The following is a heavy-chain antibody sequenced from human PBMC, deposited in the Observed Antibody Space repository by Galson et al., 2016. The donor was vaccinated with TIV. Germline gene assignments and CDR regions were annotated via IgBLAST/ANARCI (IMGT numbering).Heavy chain of an antibody. J-gene: IGHJ6*02. CDR2: IWYDGSNK. CDR3: AREGVGSCSSTSCPYYGLDV. CDR1: GFTFSTYA. D-gene: IGHD2-2*01. V-gene: IGHV3-33*01. Sequence: SLRLSCAASGFTFSTYAMHWVRQAPGKGLEWVAIIWYDGSNKYYADSVRGRFTISRDNSKNTLYLQMNSLRAEDTAVYSCAREGVGSCSSTSCPYYGLDVWGQGTTVTVSS.